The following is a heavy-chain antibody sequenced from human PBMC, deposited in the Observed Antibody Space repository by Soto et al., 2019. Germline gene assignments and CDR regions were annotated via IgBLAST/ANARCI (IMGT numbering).Heavy chain of an antibody. CDR1: GFTFSGYG. J-gene: IGHJ4*02. Sequence: GGSLRLSCAASGFTFSGYGMHWVRQAPGKGLEWVAITRHDGSNTYYADSVRGRFTISRDNSKKTLYLQMDCLRAEDTAVYYCARDGVGATTFFGYFDYWGQGTLVTVSS. V-gene: IGHV3-30*02. D-gene: IGHD1-26*01. CDR3: ARDGVGATTFFGYFDY. CDR2: TRHDGSNT.